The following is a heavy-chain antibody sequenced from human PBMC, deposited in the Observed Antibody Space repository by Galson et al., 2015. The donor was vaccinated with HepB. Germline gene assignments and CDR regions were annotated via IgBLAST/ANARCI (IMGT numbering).Heavy chain of an antibody. Sequence: SVKVSCKASGYTFTSYAMHWVRQAPGQRLEWMGWINAGNGNTKYSQKFQGRVTITRDTSASTAYMELSSLRSEDTAVYYCARGDYYYDSSGYYDYWGQGTLVTVSS. J-gene: IGHJ4*02. D-gene: IGHD3-22*01. CDR1: GYTFTSYA. CDR3: ARGDYYYDSSGYYDY. V-gene: IGHV1-3*01. CDR2: INAGNGNT.